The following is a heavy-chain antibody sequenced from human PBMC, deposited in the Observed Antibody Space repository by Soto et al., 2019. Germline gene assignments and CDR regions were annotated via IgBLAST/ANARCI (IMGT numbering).Heavy chain of an antibody. CDR3: AKDLTRQLAYWLDP. CDR1: GFSFTGYY. J-gene: IGHJ5*02. Sequence: ASVKVSCKASGFSFTGYYIHWLRQAPGQGLEWMGWINAHSGGTEYAQRFQGRVTLTRDTSIATAYLTLTSLTSDDTALYYCAKDLTRQLAYWLDPWGQGTQVTVS. V-gene: IGHV1-2*02. CDR2: INAHSGGT. D-gene: IGHD6-6*01.